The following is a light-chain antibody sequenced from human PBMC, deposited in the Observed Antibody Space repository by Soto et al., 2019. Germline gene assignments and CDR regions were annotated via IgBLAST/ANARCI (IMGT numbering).Light chain of an antibody. CDR2: EVT. Sequence: QSALTQPASVSGSPGQSIAISCTGTRSDVGAYNYVSWYQQHPGKAPKLMISEVTNRPSGFSDRFSGSKSGNTASLTISGLQAEDEADYYCSSFTSRFTFFFGTGTKLTVL. CDR1: RSDVGAYNY. J-gene: IGLJ1*01. V-gene: IGLV2-14*01. CDR3: SSFTSRFTFF.